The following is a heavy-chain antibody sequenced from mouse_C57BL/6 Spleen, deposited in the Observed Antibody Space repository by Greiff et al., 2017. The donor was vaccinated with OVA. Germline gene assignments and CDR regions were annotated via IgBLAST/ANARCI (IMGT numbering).Heavy chain of an antibody. J-gene: IGHJ4*01. D-gene: IGHD1-1*01. CDR2: IWTGGGT. Sequence: VKLVESGPGLVAPSQSLSITCTVSGFSLTSYAISWVRQPPGKGLEWLGVIWTGGGTNYNSALKSRLSISKDNSKSQVFLKMNSLQTDDTARYYCARSYYYGSPYYAMDYWGQGTSVTVSS. CDR1: GFSLTSYA. V-gene: IGHV2-9-1*01. CDR3: ARSYYYGSPYYAMDY.